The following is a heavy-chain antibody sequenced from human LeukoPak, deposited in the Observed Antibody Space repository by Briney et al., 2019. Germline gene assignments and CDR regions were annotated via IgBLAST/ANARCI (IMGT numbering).Heavy chain of an antibody. CDR1: GYTFTNYG. CDR3: ARGLSYYDSSGLENDY. Sequence: ASVKVSCKTSGYTFTNYGISWVRQAPGRGLEWMGWISAYNGNTNYAQKLQGRVTMTTDTSTSTAYMELRSLRSDDTAVYYCARGLSYYDSSGLENDYWGQGTLVTVSS. J-gene: IGHJ4*02. D-gene: IGHD3-22*01. V-gene: IGHV1-18*01. CDR2: ISAYNGNT.